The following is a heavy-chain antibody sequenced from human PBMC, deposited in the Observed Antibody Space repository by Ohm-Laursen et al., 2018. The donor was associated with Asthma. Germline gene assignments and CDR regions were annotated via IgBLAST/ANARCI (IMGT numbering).Heavy chain of an antibody. Sequence: SLRLSCAASGYTFSRYSIHWVRQIPGKGLEWVSYITSYSSTTYYADSVKGRFTISRDNAKNSLYLQMNSLRAQDTAVYYCAARTTSAGFDVWGQGTTVTVSS. CDR3: AARTTSAGFDV. CDR1: GYTFSRYS. V-gene: IGHV3-48*01. D-gene: IGHD1-1*01. J-gene: IGHJ6*02. CDR2: ITSYSSTT.